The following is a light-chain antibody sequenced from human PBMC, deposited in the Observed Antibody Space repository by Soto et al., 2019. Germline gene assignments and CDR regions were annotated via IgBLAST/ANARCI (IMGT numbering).Light chain of an antibody. V-gene: IGKV1-39*01. CDR1: QSISTY. CDR3: QQNYNLPPWT. CDR2: AAS. J-gene: IGKJ1*01. Sequence: DIQVTESPPSLSASVGDTITITCRASQSISTYLDWYQVTPGKAPKVLIYAASTLQDGVPSRFSGSGSGTDFTLTINSLQPEDFATYYCQQNYNLPPWTFGQGTKVDNK.